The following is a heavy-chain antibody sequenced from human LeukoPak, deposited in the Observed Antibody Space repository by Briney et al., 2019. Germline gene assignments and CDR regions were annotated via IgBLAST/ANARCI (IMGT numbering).Heavy chain of an antibody. Sequence: PGTSLRLSCAASGFTFRNHGMHWVRQAPGKGLEWVAVVWYDGNNKYYEDSVKGRFSVSRDNSNNMLYLQMNSLRVEDTAVYYCARWGDGKRSDHWGQGTLVAVS. CDR1: GFTFRNHG. D-gene: IGHD2-21*02. CDR2: VWYDGNNK. CDR3: ARWGDGKRSDH. J-gene: IGHJ4*02. V-gene: IGHV3-33*01.